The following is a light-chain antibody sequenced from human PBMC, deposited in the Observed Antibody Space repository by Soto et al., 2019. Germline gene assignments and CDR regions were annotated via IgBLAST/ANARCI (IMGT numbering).Light chain of an antibody. CDR1: QTISIF. CDR2: GAS. Sequence: DIQMTQSPSSLSASVGDRVTITCRASQTISIFLNWYQQKPGKAPKLLIYGASTLQSGVPSRFSGSGSGTDFTLTISSLQPEDFATYYCQQANSFPWTFGQGTKVDIK. V-gene: IGKV1-39*01. CDR3: QQANSFPWT. J-gene: IGKJ1*01.